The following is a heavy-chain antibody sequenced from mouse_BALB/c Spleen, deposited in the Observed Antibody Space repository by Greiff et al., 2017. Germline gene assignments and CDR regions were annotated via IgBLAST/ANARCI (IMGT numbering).Heavy chain of an antibody. Sequence: EVQLQQSGPGLVKPSQSLSLTCTVTGYSITSDYAWNWIRQFPGNKLEWMGYISYSGSTSYNPSLKSRISITRDTSKNQFFLQLNSVTTEDTATYYCARRIRWFAYWGQGTLVTVSA. J-gene: IGHJ3*01. CDR1: GYSITSDYA. D-gene: IGHD2-4*01. V-gene: IGHV3-2*02. CDR2: ISYSGST. CDR3: ARRIRWFAY.